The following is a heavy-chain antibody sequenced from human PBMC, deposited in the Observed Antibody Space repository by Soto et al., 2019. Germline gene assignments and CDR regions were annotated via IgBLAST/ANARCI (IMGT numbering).Heavy chain of an antibody. Sequence: EVQLLESGGGLVQPGGSLRLSCAASGFTFSSYAMTWVRQAPGNGLEWVSTIRASGGSTYYADSVKGRFTISRDNSMNSVFLHMNSLRAEDTAIYYCAKGGYTSPFDYWGLGTLITVAS. CDR3: AKGGYTSPFDY. CDR2: IRASGGST. J-gene: IGHJ4*02. D-gene: IGHD5-12*01. V-gene: IGHV3-23*01. CDR1: GFTFSSYA.